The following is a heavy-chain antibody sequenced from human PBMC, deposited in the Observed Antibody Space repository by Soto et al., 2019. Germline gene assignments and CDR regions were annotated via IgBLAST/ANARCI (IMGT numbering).Heavy chain of an antibody. D-gene: IGHD7-27*01. Sequence: GGSLRLSCAASGFTFSSYGMHWVRQAPGKGLEWVAVIWYDGSNKYYADSVKGRFTISRDNSKNTLYLQMNSLRAEDTAVYYCARDQAGDAVNWYFDLWGRGTLVTVSS. J-gene: IGHJ2*01. CDR2: IWYDGSNK. CDR1: GFTFSSYG. V-gene: IGHV3-33*01. CDR3: ARDQAGDAVNWYFDL.